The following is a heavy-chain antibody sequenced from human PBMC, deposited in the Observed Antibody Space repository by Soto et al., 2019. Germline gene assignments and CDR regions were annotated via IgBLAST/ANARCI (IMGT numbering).Heavy chain of an antibody. CDR1: GFTVSSNY. CDR2: IYSGGST. CDR3: ARDSYSQGELDPFDY. Sequence: GGSLRLSCAASGFTVSSNYMSWVRQAPGKGLEWVSVIYSGGSTYYADSVKGRFTISRDNSKNTLYLQMNSLRAEDTAVYYCARDSYSQGELDPFDYWGQGTLVTVSS. J-gene: IGHJ4*02. V-gene: IGHV3-66*01. D-gene: IGHD1-7*01.